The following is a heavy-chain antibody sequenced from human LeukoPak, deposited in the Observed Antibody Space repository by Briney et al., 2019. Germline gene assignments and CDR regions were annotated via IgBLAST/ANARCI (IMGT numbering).Heavy chain of an antibody. V-gene: IGHV3-30*18. Sequence: GGSLRLSCAASGFTFSNYGMHWVRQAPGKGLEWVALISYDGSKKYYADSVKGRFTISRDNSKNTLYLQMNSLRAEDTAVYYCAKEGNAVTDLDYWGQGTLVTVSS. D-gene: IGHD4-17*01. J-gene: IGHJ4*02. CDR2: ISYDGSKK. CDR3: AKEGNAVTDLDY. CDR1: GFTFSNYG.